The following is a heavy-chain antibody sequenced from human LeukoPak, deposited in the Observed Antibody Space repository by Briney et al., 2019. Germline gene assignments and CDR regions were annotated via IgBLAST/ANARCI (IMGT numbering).Heavy chain of an antibody. CDR2: IYYSGST. Sequence: PSQTLSLTCTVAGGSISSGDYYWSWIRQPPGKGLEWIGYIYYSGSTYYNPSLKSQVTISVDTSKNQFSPKLSSVTAADTAVYYCARGETNYYDSSNSFDPWGQGTLVTVSS. V-gene: IGHV4-30-4*01. D-gene: IGHD3-22*01. J-gene: IGHJ5*02. CDR3: ARGETNYYDSSNSFDP. CDR1: GGSISSGDYY.